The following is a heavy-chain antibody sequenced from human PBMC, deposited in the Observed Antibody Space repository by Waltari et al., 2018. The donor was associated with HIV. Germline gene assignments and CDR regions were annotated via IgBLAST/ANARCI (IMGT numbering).Heavy chain of an antibody. CDR1: GGSFSGHY. CDR2: INHSGST. J-gene: IGHJ4*02. D-gene: IGHD3-10*01. Sequence: QVQLQPWGAGLLNPSETLSLTCAVSGGSFSGHYWCWIRQLPGRGLEWIGEINHSGSTNYNPSLKSRVTISVDTSKNQFSLKLSSVTAADTAVYYCARRLYMVRGVIMGYYFDYWGQGTLVTVSS. V-gene: IGHV4-34*01. CDR3: ARRLYMVRGVIMGYYFDY.